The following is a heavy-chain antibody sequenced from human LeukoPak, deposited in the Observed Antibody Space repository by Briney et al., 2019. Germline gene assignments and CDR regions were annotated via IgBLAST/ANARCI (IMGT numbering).Heavy chain of an antibody. CDR2: ISGSGGST. J-gene: IGHJ4*02. CDR1: GFTFSSYA. CDR3: AKFGGGNSYYFDY. V-gene: IGHV3-23*01. Sequence: GGSLRLSCAASGFTFSSYAMSWVRQAPGKGLEWVSAISGSGGSTYYADSVKGRFTISRDNSKNTLYLQINSLRAEDTAVYYCAKFGGGNSYYFDYWGQGTLVTVSS. D-gene: IGHD4-23*01.